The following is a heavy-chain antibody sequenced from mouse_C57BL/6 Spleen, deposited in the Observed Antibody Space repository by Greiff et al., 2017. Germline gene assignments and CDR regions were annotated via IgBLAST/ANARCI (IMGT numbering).Heavy chain of an antibody. V-gene: IGHV1-42*01. CDR1: GYSFTGYY. Sequence: VQLQQSGPELVKPGASVKISCKASGYSFTGYYMNWVKQSPEKSLEWIGEINPSTGGTTYNQKFKAKATLTVDKSSSTAYMQLKSLTSEDAAVDYCSSRDSSGYWDYWGQGTTLTVSS. CDR2: INPSTGGT. CDR3: SSRDSSGYWDY. D-gene: IGHD3-2*02. J-gene: IGHJ2*01.